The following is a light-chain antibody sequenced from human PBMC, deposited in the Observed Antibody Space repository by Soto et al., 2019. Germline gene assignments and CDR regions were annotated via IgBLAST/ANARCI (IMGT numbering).Light chain of an antibody. Sequence: QSVLTQSPSASASLGASVKLTCTLDSGHTNYAIAWHQQQPKKGPRYLMKVNSDGTHIKGDGIPDRFSGSSSGAERYLTISRLQSEDEADYYCQTWGTVTPVIFGGGTKLTVL. V-gene: IGLV4-69*01. J-gene: IGLJ2*01. CDR3: QTWGTVTPVI. CDR2: VNSDGTH. CDR1: SGHTNYA.